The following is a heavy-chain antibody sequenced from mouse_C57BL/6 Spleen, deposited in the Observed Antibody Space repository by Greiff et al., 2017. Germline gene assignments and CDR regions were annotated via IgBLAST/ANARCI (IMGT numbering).Heavy chain of an antibody. V-gene: IGHV1-19*01. CDR1: GYTFTDYY. CDR3: AREDYDAAWFAY. CDR2: INPYNGGT. D-gene: IGHD2-4*01. J-gene: IGHJ3*01. Sequence: EVQLQQSGPVLVKPGASVKMSCKASGYTFTDYYMNWVKQSHGKSLEWIGVINPYNGGTSYNQKFKGKATLTVDKSSSTAYMELNSLTSEDSAVYYCAREDYDAAWFAYWGQGTLVTVSA.